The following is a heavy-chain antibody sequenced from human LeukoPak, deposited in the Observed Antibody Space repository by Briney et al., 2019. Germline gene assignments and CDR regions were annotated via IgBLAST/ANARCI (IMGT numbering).Heavy chain of an antibody. V-gene: IGHV1-8*01. CDR1: GYTFTSYD. Sequence: ASVKVSCKASGYTFTSYDINWVRQATGQGLEWMGWMNPNSGNTGYAQKFQGRVTMTRNTSISTAYMELSSLRSEDRAVYYCARVLAGSGWYDVFDIWAQGTMVTVSS. CDR3: ARVLAGSGWYDVFDI. J-gene: IGHJ3*02. CDR2: MNPNSGNT. D-gene: IGHD6-19*01.